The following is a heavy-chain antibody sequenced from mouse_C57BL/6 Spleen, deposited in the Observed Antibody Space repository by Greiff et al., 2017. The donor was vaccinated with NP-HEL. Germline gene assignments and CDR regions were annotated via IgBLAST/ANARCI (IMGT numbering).Heavy chain of an antibody. J-gene: IGHJ4*01. Sequence: DVQLQESGPGLVKPSQSLSLTCSVTGYSITSGYYWNWIRQFPGNKLEWMGYISYDGSNNYNPSLKNRISITRDTSKNQFFLKLNSVTTEDTATYYCARESLTGSMDYWGQGTSVTVSS. V-gene: IGHV3-6*01. D-gene: IGHD4-1*01. CDR3: ARESLTGSMDY. CDR2: ISYDGSN. CDR1: GYSITSGYY.